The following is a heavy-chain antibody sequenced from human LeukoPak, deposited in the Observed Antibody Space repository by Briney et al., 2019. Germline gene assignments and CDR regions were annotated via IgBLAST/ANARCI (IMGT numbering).Heavy chain of an antibody. J-gene: IGHJ4*02. V-gene: IGHV4-61*02. Sequence: PSQTLSLTCIVSGDSISSGSYYWSWIRQPAGKGLEWIGRIYSSGSTNYNPSLKSRLTISVDTSKNQFSLKLSSVTAADTAVYYCARDPHYDFLSGYPHWGQGTQVTVSS. CDR2: IYSSGST. CDR1: GDSISSGSYY. D-gene: IGHD3-3*01. CDR3: ARDPHYDFLSGYPH.